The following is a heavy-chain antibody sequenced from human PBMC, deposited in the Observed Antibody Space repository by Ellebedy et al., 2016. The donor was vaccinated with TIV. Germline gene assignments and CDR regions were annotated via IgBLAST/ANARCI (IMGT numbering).Heavy chain of an antibody. Sequence: GGSLRLXXAASGFTFSSYAMSWVRQAPGKGLEWVSAISGSGGSTYYADSVKGRFTISRDNSKNTLYLQMNSLRAEDTAVYYCAKATVTTQFYYYGMDVWGQGTTVTVSS. CDR2: ISGSGGST. CDR3: AKATVTTQFYYYGMDV. D-gene: IGHD4-11*01. J-gene: IGHJ6*02. CDR1: GFTFSSYA. V-gene: IGHV3-23*01.